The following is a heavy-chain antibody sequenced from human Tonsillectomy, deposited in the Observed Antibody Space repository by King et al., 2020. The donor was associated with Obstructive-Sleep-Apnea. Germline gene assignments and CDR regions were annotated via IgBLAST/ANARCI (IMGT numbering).Heavy chain of an antibody. J-gene: IGHJ4*02. Sequence: VQLVESGGGLVKPGGSLRLSCGASGYSFSIAWMTWVRQAPGKGLEWVGRIKSERYGGTTDYSAPGKGRFINSRDDSKNTLYLQMNSLKTEDTAFYYCTTDNPPDYWRQGTLVTVSS. CDR2: IKSERYGGTT. CDR3: TTDNPPDY. V-gene: IGHV3-15*01. CDR1: GYSFSIAW.